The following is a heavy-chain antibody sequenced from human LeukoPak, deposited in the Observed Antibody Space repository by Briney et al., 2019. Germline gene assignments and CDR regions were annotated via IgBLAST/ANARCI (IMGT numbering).Heavy chain of an antibody. J-gene: IGHJ4*02. CDR3: ARMERATTTPGYYFDY. CDR2: IYDSGTT. Sequence: PSETLSLTCTISGGSISGSYWSWIRQSPGKGLEWIAYIYDSGTTNYNPSLKSRVTISIDTSKNQFYLNLSSVTAADTAVYYCARMERATTTPGYYFDYWGQGMLVTVSS. D-gene: IGHD5-24*01. V-gene: IGHV4-59*01. CDR1: GGSISGSY.